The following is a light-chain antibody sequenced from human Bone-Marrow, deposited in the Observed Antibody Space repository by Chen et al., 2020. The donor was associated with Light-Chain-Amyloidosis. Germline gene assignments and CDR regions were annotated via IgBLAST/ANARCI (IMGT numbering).Light chain of an antibody. CDR1: QSISTS. CDR2: AAS. Sequence: DILLTQSPSSRSASGGDRVTITCRASQSISTSLHLYQQKPGNAPNLLIYAASNLRSGVPSRFSGSGSGTDFTLTIISLQPEDLATYFCQQSYTTPPYTFGQGTKLQIK. CDR3: QQSYTTPPYT. J-gene: IGKJ2*01. V-gene: IGKV1-39*01.